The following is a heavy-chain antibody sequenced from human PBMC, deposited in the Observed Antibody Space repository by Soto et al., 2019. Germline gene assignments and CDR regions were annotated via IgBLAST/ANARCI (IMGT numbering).Heavy chain of an antibody. V-gene: IGHV4-30-2*01. Sequence: PSETLSLTCAVSGGSISRGGYSSSWILQPPRKGLQWIGYIYHSGSTYYNQSLKSRVTISVDRSKNQFSLKLSSVTAADTAVYYCSGYSGYDLYYFDYWGQVKLVTVSS. CDR3: SGYSGYDLYYFDY. CDR1: GGSISRGGYS. CDR2: IYHSGST. J-gene: IGHJ4*02. D-gene: IGHD5-12*01.